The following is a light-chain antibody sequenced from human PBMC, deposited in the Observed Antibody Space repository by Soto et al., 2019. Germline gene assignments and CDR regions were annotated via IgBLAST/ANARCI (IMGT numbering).Light chain of an antibody. CDR3: QQSYSTPFT. V-gene: IGKV1-39*01. CDR2: AAS. Sequence: DIQMTQSPSSLSASVGDRVTITCRASQSISTYLNWYQQKPGKAPKLLIYAASSLQSGVPSRFNGSGSGADFTLTISILQPEDFAIYSCQQSYSTPFTFGPGTKVDIK. CDR1: QSISTY. J-gene: IGKJ3*01.